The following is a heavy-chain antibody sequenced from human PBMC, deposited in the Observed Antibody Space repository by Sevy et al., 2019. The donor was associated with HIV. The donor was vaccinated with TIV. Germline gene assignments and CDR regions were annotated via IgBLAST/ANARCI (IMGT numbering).Heavy chain of an antibody. Sequence: GGSLRLSCTASGFTFGDYAMSWFRQAPGKGLEWVGFIRSKAYGGTTEYAAPVKGRFTISRDDSKSIAYLQMNSLKTEDTAVYYCTRAGITMIVVVPFDYWGQGTLVTVSS. V-gene: IGHV3-49*03. CDR1: GFTFGDYA. D-gene: IGHD3-22*01. CDR2: IRSKAYGGTT. J-gene: IGHJ4*02. CDR3: TRAGITMIVVVPFDY.